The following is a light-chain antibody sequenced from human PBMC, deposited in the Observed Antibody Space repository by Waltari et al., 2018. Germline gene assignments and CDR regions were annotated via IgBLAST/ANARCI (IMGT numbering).Light chain of an antibody. CDR2: EVT. CDR3: TSYAGSNTFL. V-gene: IGLV2-11*01. J-gene: IGLJ7*01. CDR1: NSDIGCYDY. Sequence: QAALTQPRSVSGSPGQSVTISCTGTNSDIGCYDYVSWYQQHPGTAPKFMIYEVTKRPSGVSDRFSGSKSGNTASLTISGLQAEDEADYYCTSYAGSNTFLFGGGTRLTVL.